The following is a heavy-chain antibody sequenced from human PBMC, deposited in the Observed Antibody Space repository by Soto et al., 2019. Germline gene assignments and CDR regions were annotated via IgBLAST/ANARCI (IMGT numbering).Heavy chain of an antibody. CDR1: GFSLSTSGVG. CDR2: IYWDDDK. J-gene: IGHJ4*02. V-gene: IGHV2-5*02. CDR3: AHMSQQLAFDH. Sequence: QITLKESGPTLVKPTQTLTLTCTFSGFSLSTSGVGVGWIRQPPGKALEWLALIYWDDDKRYSPSLKTRLTITKDTSKNLVALTMTNTDPVDTATYFCAHMSQQLAFDHWGQGTLVTVSS.